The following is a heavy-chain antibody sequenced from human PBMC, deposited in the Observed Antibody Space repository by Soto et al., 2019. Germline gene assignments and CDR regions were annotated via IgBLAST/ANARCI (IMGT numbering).Heavy chain of an antibody. CDR2: ISAYNGNT. V-gene: IGHV1-18*01. J-gene: IGHJ6*02. D-gene: IGHD4-17*01. CDR3: ARDEVYGGNSELLGPNYYYYGMDV. CDR1: GYTFTSYG. Sequence: ASVKVSCKASGYTFTSYGISWVRQAPGQGLEWMGWISAYNGNTNYAQKLQGRVNMTTDTSTSTAYMELRSLRSDETAVYYCARDEVYGGNSELLGPNYYYYGMDVWGQGTTVTVSS.